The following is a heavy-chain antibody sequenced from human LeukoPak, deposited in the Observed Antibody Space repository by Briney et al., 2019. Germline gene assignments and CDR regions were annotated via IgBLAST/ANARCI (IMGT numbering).Heavy chain of an antibody. CDR3: ARGPTMVRGVRTKWFDP. CDR2: IYYSGST. CDR1: GGSISGRSYY. Sequence: PSETLSLTCTVSGGSISGRSYYWGWIRQPPGKGLEWIGSIYYSGSTNYNPSLKSRVTISVDTSKNQFSLNLNSVTAADTAVYYCARGPTMVRGVRTKWFDPWGHGTLVTVSS. V-gene: IGHV4-39*07. D-gene: IGHD3-10*01. J-gene: IGHJ5*02.